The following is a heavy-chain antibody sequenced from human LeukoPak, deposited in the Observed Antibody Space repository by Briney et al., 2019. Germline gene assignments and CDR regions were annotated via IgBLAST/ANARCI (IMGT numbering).Heavy chain of an antibody. CDR3: ARGWEWWDY. CDR2: ISYDGSIK. CDR1: GFTFSSYG. D-gene: IGHD2-15*01. V-gene: IGHV3-30*03. Sequence: PGRSLRLSCAASGFTFSSYGIHWVRQAPGKGLEWVAIISYDGSIKYYADSVKGRFTLSRDNSKNTLYLQMNSLRVEDTAVYYCARGWEWWDYWGQGTLVTVSS. J-gene: IGHJ4*02.